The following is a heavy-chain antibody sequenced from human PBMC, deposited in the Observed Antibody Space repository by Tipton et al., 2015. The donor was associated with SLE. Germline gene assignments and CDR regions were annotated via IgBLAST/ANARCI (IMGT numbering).Heavy chain of an antibody. J-gene: IGHJ4*02. D-gene: IGHD3-22*01. V-gene: IGHV4-59*12. CDR2: IYYSGTT. CDR1: GGSIGTDY. CDR3: ARDEYRYDTTGYHLLGHFDF. Sequence: TLSLTCTVSGGSIGTDYWSWIRQPPGKGLEWIGYIYYSGTTNYNPSLKSRVTRSVDTSKNQFSLNLSSVTAADTAVYYCARDEYRYDTTGYHLLGHFDFWGQGTLVTVSS.